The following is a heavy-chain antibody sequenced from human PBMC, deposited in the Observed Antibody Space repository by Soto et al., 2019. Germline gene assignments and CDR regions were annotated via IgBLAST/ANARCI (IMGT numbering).Heavy chain of an antibody. V-gene: IGHV3-23*05. D-gene: IGHD6-19*01. J-gene: IGHJ4*02. CDR1: PVGFSGLG. CDR3: VSWLSAHFDY. CDR2: IDNSGTIT. Sequence: EVQLLESGGRLVQPGQSLRLSCAASPVGFSGLGMSWVRQAPGKGLEWVSTIDNSGTITHYADSVKGRFTTSRDTSKYALDLQMDYLRAEDTALYHCVSWLSAHFDYWGRGTLVTVSS.